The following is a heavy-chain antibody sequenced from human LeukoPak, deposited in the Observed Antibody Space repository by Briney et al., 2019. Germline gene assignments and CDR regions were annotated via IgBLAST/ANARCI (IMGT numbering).Heavy chain of an antibody. CDR3: AYPHTYYYD. D-gene: IGHD3-10*01. Sequence: ASVKVSCKTSGYTFTGYYLHWVRQAPGQGLEWMGWISAYNGNTNYAQKLQGRVTMTTDTSTSTAYMELRSLRSDDTAVYYCAYPHTYYYDWGQGTLVTVSS. CDR2: ISAYNGNT. CDR1: GYTFTGYY. V-gene: IGHV1-18*04. J-gene: IGHJ4*02.